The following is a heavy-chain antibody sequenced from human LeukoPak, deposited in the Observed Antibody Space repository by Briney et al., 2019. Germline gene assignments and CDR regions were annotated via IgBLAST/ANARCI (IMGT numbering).Heavy chain of an antibody. J-gene: IGHJ4*02. V-gene: IGHV3-21*04. CDR2: ISSSSSYI. D-gene: IGHD5-24*01. CDR1: GFTFSSYS. CDR3: AKRRASRDGYNFESGFDY. Sequence: GGSLRLSCAASGFTFSSYSMNWVRQAPGKGLEWVSSISSSSSYIYYADSVKGRLTISRDNSKNTLYLQMNSLRAEDTAVYYCAKRRASRDGYNFESGFDYWGQGTLVTVSS.